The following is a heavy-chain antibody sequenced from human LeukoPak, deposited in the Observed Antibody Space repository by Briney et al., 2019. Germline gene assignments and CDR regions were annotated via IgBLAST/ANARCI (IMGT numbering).Heavy chain of an antibody. J-gene: IGHJ3*02. CDR3: ARGAQNKELGYCSGGSCCDAFDI. CDR1: GGSISSGDYY. Sequence: PSETLSLTCTVSGGSISSGDYYWSWIRQPPGKGLEWIGYIYYSGSTYYNPSLKSRVTISVDTSKNQFSPKLSSVTAADTAVYYCARGAQNKELGYCSGGSCCDAFDIWGQGTMVTVSS. V-gene: IGHV4-30-4*01. CDR2: IYYSGST. D-gene: IGHD2-15*01.